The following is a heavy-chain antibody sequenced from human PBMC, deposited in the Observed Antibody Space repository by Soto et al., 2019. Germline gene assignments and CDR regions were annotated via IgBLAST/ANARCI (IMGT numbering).Heavy chain of an antibody. CDR2: IIPLFGIA. Sequence: QVQLVQSGAEVKKPGSSVKVSCKASGGTFSQFAVSWVRQAPGQGLEWMGGIIPLFGIAKYAPKFEDRVTIIADDSTNTASMDLSGLRSEDTAVYYCAASGRDVLGYDYKGTEGLDIWGQGTLVTVSS. CDR3: AASGRDVLGYDYKGTEGLDI. J-gene: IGHJ3*02. V-gene: IGHV1-69*12. D-gene: IGHD3-10*01. CDR1: GGTFSQFA.